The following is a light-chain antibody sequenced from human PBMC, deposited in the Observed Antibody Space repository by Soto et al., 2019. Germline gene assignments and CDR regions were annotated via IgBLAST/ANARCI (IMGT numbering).Light chain of an antibody. CDR1: QSVSSN. CDR3: QPYNNWGT. CDR2: GAS. V-gene: IGKV3-15*01. J-gene: IGKJ1*01. Sequence: EIVMTQSPATLSVSPGERATLSCRASQSVSSNLAWYQQKPGQAPRLLIYGASTRATGIPARFSGSGSGTEFTLTISSLQSEDFAVYYCQPYNNWGTFGQGTKVDIK.